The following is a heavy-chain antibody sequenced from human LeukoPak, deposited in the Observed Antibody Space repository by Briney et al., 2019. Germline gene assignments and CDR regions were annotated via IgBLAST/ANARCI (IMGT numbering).Heavy chain of an antibody. Sequence: ASVKVSCKASGCDFSSFDVNWVRQAPGQGLEWMGWVNPNSGNTGYAQKFQGRVTMTRDTSISTAYMELSSLRSEDTAVYYCARGTPSWSSASCYNYWGQGTLVIVSS. D-gene: IGHD2-2*02. V-gene: IGHV1-8*01. CDR2: VNPNSGNT. CDR1: GCDFSSFD. CDR3: ARGTPSWSSASCYNY. J-gene: IGHJ4*02.